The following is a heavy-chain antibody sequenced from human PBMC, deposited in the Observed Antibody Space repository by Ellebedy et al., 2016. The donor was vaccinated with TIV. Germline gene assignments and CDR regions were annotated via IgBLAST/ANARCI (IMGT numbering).Heavy chain of an antibody. V-gene: IGHV1-2*04. D-gene: IGHD3-3*01. CDR1: GYTFTGYY. CDR3: ARGGEPGVVTNWFDP. CDR2: INPNSGGT. Sequence: ASVKVSXXASGYTFTGYYMHWVRQAPGQGLEWMGWINPNSGGTNYAQKFQGWVTMTRDTSISTAYMELSRLRSDDTAVYYCARGGEPGVVTNWFDPWGQGTLVTVSS. J-gene: IGHJ5*02.